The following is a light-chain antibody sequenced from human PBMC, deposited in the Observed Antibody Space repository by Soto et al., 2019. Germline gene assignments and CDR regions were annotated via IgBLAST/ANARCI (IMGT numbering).Light chain of an antibody. Sequence: DIQRSQPPSTLSGSVGDRVSSTCRPSQTISGWVAWYQQKPGKAPKLLLYKGSTLKSGVPSRYSGIGAGTEFDITSNSRQPEDFGTYYCQHYNRYSDVVGQGPEVE. CDR1: QTISGW. CDR2: KGS. V-gene: IGKV1-5*03. CDR3: QHYNRYSDV. J-gene: IGKJ1*01.